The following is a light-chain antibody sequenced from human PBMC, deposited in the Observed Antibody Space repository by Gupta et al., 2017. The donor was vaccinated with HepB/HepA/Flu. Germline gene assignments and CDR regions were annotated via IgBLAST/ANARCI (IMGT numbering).Light chain of an antibody. CDR3: LQLKQYPFT. CDR2: KIS. V-gene: IGKV2-24*01. Sequence: DIVMTQTPLSSPVTLGQPASISCRSSQSLVHNDGNTYLSWLQQRPGQPPRLLIYKISNRCSGVPDRFGGSGAGTDFTLKISRVEAEDVGVYSCLQLKQYPFTFGQGTKLEIK. CDR1: QSLVHNDGNTY. J-gene: IGKJ2*01.